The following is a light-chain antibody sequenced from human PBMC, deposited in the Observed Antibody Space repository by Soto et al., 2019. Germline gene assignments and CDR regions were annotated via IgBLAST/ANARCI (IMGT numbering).Light chain of an antibody. Sequence: QPVLTQSPSASASLGASVKLTCTLSSGHSSYAIAWHQQQPEKGPRYLMNLNSDGSHSKGDGIPDRFSGSSSGAERYLTISSLQSEDEADYYCHTWGTGFRVFGGGTKVTVL. J-gene: IGLJ3*02. CDR3: HTWGTGFRV. CDR1: SGHSSYA. CDR2: LNSDGSH. V-gene: IGLV4-69*01.